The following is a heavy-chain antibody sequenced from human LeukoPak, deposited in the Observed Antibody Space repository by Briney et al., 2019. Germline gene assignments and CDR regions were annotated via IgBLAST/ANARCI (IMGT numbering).Heavy chain of an antibody. CDR1: GGSISSGSYY. CDR2: IYYSGST. D-gene: IGHD3/OR15-3a*01. V-gene: IGHV4-61*10. J-gene: IGHJ3*02. CDR3: ARVGGDWSDAFDI. Sequence: SETLSRTCTVSGGSISSGSYYWSWIRQPAGKGLEWIGYIYYSGSTHYNPSLKSRVTISVDTSKNQFSLKLSSVTAADTAVYYCARVGGDWSDAFDIWGQGTMVTVSS.